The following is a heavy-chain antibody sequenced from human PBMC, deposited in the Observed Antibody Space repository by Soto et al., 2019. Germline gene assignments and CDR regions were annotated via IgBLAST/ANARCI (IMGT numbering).Heavy chain of an antibody. J-gene: IGHJ4*02. CDR1: GYTLINYY. V-gene: IGHV1-46*01. Sequence: ASVKVSCKASGYTLINYYMHFVRQAPGQGLEWMGMINPSSGSTGYGQKFLGRVTMTRDTSTSTVYMELSSLRSEDTAVYYCARDRSSGWYYFDYWGQGTLVTVSS. CDR3: ARDRSSGWYYFDY. D-gene: IGHD6-19*01. CDR2: INPSSGST.